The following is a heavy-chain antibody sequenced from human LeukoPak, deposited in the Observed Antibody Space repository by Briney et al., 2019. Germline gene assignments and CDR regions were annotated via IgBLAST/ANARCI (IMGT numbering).Heavy chain of an antibody. J-gene: IGHJ4*02. Sequence: ASVKVSCKASGGTFSSYAISWVRQAPGQGLEWMGGIMPIFGTANYAQKFQGRVTITTDESTSTAYMELSSLRSEDTAVYYCASRRSGSYDYWGQGTLVTVSS. V-gene: IGHV1-69*05. CDR2: IMPIFGTA. D-gene: IGHD1-26*01. CDR1: GGTFSSYA. CDR3: ASRRSGSYDY.